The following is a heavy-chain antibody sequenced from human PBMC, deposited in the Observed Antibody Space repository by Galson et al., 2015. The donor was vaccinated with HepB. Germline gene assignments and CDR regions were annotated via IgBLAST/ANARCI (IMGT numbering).Heavy chain of an antibody. CDR3: ARPVPESGYSFGFDP. CDR2: IYPGDSDT. J-gene: IGHJ5*02. V-gene: IGHV5-51*01. Sequence: QSGAEVKKPGESLKISCKGSGYSFTSYWIGWVRQMPGKGLEWMGIIYPGDSDTRYSPSFQGQVTISADKSISTAYLQWSSLKASDTAMYYCARPVPESGYSFGFDPWGQGTLVTVSS. CDR1: GYSFTSYW. D-gene: IGHD5-18*01.